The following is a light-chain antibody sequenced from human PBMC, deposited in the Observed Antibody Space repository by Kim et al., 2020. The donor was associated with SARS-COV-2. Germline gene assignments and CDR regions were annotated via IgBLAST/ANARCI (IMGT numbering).Light chain of an antibody. Sequence: QSVLTQPPSASGTPGQRVTISCSGSSSNIGNNAVNWFQQLPGTAPKLLIYSNVQRPSGVPDRFSASKSGTSASLAISGLQSEDEADYYCAAWDDSLNGPIFGGGTQLTVL. CDR2: SNV. J-gene: IGLJ2*01. V-gene: IGLV1-44*01. CDR3: AAWDDSLNGPI. CDR1: SSNIGNNA.